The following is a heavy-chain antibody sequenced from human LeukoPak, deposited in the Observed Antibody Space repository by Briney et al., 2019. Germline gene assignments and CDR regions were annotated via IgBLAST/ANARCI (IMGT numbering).Heavy chain of an antibody. D-gene: IGHD3-10*01. J-gene: IGHJ6*03. CDR1: GFTFDDYA. V-gene: IGHV3-9*01. CDR3: AKASGSGIRFYYMDV. CDR2: ISWNSDSI. Sequence: GGSLRLSCAASGFTFDDYAMHWVRQAPGKGLEWVSGISWNSDSIGYADSVKGRFTISRDNAKNSLYLQMNSLRAEDTALYYCAKASGSGIRFYYMDVWGKGTTVTVSS.